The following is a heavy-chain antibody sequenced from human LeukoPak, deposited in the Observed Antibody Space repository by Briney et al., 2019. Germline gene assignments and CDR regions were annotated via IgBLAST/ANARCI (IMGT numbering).Heavy chain of an antibody. Sequence: GGSLRLSCAASGFAFDVVTMHWVRQPPGKGRGWASLIIGDGDYTHYADSVKGRFTISRDNTNKSLYLQMTSLTTEDTALYYCVKDVAADCSTTSCYFASWGQGTLVTVSS. CDR3: VKDVAADCSTTSCYFAS. D-gene: IGHD2-2*01. CDR2: IIGDGDYT. CDR1: GFAFDVVT. J-gene: IGHJ4*02. V-gene: IGHV3-43*01.